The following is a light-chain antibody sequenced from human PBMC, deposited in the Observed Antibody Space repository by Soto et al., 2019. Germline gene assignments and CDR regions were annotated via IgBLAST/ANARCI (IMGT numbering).Light chain of an antibody. J-gene: IGKJ5*01. CDR1: QGSGTY. Sequence: QSPNSLSASVGGRVPISCRASQGSGTYLAWYQQIAGKAPKLLIYAAFTLHSGVPARFSGSRSGTDFTLTISSLQPEDFATYYCQQVNIYPQTFGHGRRLEI. CDR2: AAF. V-gene: IGKV1-9*01. CDR3: QQVNIYPQT.